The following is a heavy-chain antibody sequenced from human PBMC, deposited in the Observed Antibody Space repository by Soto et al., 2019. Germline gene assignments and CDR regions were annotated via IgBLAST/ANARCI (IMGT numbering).Heavy chain of an antibody. J-gene: IGHJ4*02. CDR1: GYSFFSYY. D-gene: IGHD3-3*01. CDR2: FLASGGNT. CDR3: AGGGATLFGVIDS. Sequence: ASVKVSCKASGYSFFSYYIHWVRPAPGQGLEWMGRFLASGGNTDYAQRFRGRISMTRDTSTTNTVSLELTSLPSDDTAVYYCAGGGATLFGVIDSWGQGTRVTVSS. V-gene: IGHV1-46*01.